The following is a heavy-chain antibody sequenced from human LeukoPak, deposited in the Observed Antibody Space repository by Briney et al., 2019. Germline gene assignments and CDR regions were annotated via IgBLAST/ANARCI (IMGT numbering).Heavy chain of an antibody. Sequence: ASVKVSCKASGYTFTSYDINWVRQATGQGLEWMGWMNPNSGNTGYAQKFQGRVTMTRDTSISTAYMELSRLRSDDTAVYYCASIAPTITGQYETSPNPWGQGTLVTVSS. V-gene: IGHV1-8*01. CDR3: ASIAPTITGQYETSPNP. CDR1: GYTFTSYD. D-gene: IGHD3-10*01. J-gene: IGHJ5*02. CDR2: MNPNSGNT.